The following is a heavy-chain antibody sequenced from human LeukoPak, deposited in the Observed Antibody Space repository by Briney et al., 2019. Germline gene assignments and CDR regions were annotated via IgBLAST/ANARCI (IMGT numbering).Heavy chain of an antibody. V-gene: IGHV4-59*08. D-gene: IGHD2-15*01. J-gene: IGHJ2*01. CDR1: GGSISSYY. Sequence: SETLSLTCTVSGGSISSYYWSWIRQPPGKGLEWIGYIYYSGSTHYNPSLKSRVTMSVVTSKNQFSLKLSSVTAADTAVYYCARQREGYFDLWGRGTRVTVSS. CDR2: IYYSGST. CDR3: ARQREGYFDL.